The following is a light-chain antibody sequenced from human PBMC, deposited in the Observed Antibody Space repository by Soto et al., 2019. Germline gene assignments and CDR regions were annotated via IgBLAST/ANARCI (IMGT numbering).Light chain of an antibody. V-gene: IGKV3-15*01. CDR3: QQYEDRPPQLT. J-gene: IGKJ4*01. CDR2: GAS. Sequence: EIVMTQSPATLSVSPGEGATLSCRAGQSVGSNLARYQQKPGQAPRLLIYGASTRATGVPARFSGSGSGTEFTLTISSRQSEDVAVYYCQQYEDRPPQLTFGGGTKVEIK. CDR1: QSVGSN.